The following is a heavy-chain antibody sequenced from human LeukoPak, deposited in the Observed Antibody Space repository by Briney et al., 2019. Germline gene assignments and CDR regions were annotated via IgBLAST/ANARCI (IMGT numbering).Heavy chain of an antibody. CDR1: GFTFSSYS. Sequence: GGSLRLSCAASGFTFSSYSMNWVRQAPGKGPEWVSYISSSSSTMYYADSVKGRFTISRDNAKNSLYLQMSSLRAEDTAVYYCARVYNSGWHFDYWGQGALVTVSS. D-gene: IGHD6-19*01. CDR2: ISSSSSTM. V-gene: IGHV3-48*01. J-gene: IGHJ4*02. CDR3: ARVYNSGWHFDY.